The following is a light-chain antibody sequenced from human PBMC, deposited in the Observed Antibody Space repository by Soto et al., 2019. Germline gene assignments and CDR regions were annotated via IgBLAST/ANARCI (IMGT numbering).Light chain of an antibody. CDR1: QSIGKY. CDR3: HQTYGTTRT. CDR2: AAS. V-gene: IGKV1-39*01. Sequence: DIQMTQSASSLSASVGDRVTITCRASQSIGKYLNWYQQKPGEAPNLLIYAASILQSGVPSRFSGSSSGTDFTLTITSLQPEDCATYYCHQTYGTTRTFGQGTKVEIK. J-gene: IGKJ1*01.